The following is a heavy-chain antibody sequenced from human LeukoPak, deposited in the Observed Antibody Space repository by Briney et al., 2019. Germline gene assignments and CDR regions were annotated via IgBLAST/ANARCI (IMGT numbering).Heavy chain of an antibody. Sequence: GGSLRLSCAASGFTFSSNWMHWVRQAPGKGLVWVSRINEDGSTTNYADSVKGRSTIFRDNTKNTLYLQMNSLRAEDTAVYYCVRDLGGRSGHWGQGTLVTVSS. CDR1: GFTFSSNW. CDR2: INEDGSTT. D-gene: IGHD1-26*01. J-gene: IGHJ4*02. CDR3: VRDLGGRSGH. V-gene: IGHV3-74*01.